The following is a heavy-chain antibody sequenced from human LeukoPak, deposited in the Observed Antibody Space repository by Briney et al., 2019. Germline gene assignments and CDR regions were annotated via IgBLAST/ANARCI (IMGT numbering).Heavy chain of an antibody. Sequence: ASVKVSCKASGYTFTGHYMHWVRQAPAQGLEWMGWINPKNAATNYAQKFQGRVTMTRDTSSGTVYMELSSLSSDDTAVYYCARTTEAHSWRTRYYDYYMDVWGKGTTVTVSS. D-gene: IGHD6-13*01. CDR2: INPKNAAT. V-gene: IGHV1-2*02. J-gene: IGHJ6*03. CDR3: ARTTEAHSWRTRYYDYYMDV. CDR1: GYTFTGHY.